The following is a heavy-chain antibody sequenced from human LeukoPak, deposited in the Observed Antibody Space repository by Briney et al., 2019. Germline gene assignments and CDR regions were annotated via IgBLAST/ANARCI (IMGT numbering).Heavy chain of an antibody. D-gene: IGHD2-15*01. CDR1: GGSFSGYY. V-gene: IGHV4-34*01. CDR2: INHSGST. CDR3: ASKRYCSGGSCYSHYYYYYMDV. Sequence: SETLSLTCAVYGGSFSGYYWSWIRQPPGKGLEWIGEINHSGSTNYNPSLKSRVTISVDTSKNQFSLKLSSVTAADTAVYYCASKRYCSGGSCYSHYYYYYMDVWGKGTTVTGSS. J-gene: IGHJ6*03.